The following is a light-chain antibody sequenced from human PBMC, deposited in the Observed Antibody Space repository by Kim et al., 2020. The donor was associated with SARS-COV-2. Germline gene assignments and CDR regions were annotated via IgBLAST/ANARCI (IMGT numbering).Light chain of an antibody. CDR2: GAS. J-gene: IGKJ2*01. CDR1: QYVSSN. V-gene: IGKV3-15*01. CDR3: QHYYNWPYT. Sequence: ASPGERATLSCTASQYVSSNLAWYQQKPGQPPRLLIYGASTRATGVPARFSGSGSGTEFTLTISSLRSEDLALYYCQHYYNWPYTFGQGTKLEI.